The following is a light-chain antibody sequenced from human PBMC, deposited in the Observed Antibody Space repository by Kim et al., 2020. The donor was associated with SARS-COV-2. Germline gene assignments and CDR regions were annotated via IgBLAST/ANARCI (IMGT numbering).Light chain of an antibody. CDR1: SGHSSYA. V-gene: IGLV4-69*01. J-gene: IGLJ3*02. CDR2: LNSDGSH. CDR3: QTWGTDILWV. Sequence: VKPTCTLSSGHSSYAIAGHQQQPEKGPRYLMKLNSDGSHSKGDGIPARFSGSSSGAERYLTISSLQSEDEADYYCQTWGTDILWVFGGGTQLTVL.